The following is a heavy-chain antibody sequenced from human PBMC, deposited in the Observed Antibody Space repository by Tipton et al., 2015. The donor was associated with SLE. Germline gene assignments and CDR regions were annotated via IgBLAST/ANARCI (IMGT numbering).Heavy chain of an antibody. V-gene: IGHV3-53*05. CDR1: GFTVTSYY. Sequence: SLRLSCAGSGFTVTSYYMNWVRQAPGKGLEWVSVMYSGGSTYYADSVKGRFTISRDTSNNTLYLQMNSLRPEDSAVYYCARGAGSYFFGGMDVWGQGTTVTVSS. D-gene: IGHD1-26*01. CDR3: ARGAGSYFFGGMDV. CDR2: MYSGGST. J-gene: IGHJ6*02.